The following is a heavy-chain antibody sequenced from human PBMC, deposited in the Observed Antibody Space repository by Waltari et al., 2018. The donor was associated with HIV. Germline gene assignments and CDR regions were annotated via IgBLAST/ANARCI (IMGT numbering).Heavy chain of an antibody. CDR2: IKQDGSEK. CDR1: GFTFSSYW. Sequence: EVQLVESGGGLVQPGGSLRLSCAASGFTFSSYWVSGVRQAPGKGLEWGANIKQDGSEKYYGDSVNGRFTISRDNAENSLDLQMNSLRAEDTAVYYCARGGFYGSGSKVNWGQGTLVTVSS. J-gene: IGHJ4*02. CDR3: ARGGFYGSGSKVN. D-gene: IGHD3-10*01. V-gene: IGHV3-7*04.